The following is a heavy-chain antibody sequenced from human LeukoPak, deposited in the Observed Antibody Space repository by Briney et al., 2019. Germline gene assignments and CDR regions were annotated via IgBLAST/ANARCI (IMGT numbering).Heavy chain of an antibody. CDR3: ASNGAYSGYDTDY. CDR2: ISSSSSYI. Sequence: GGSLRLSCAASGFTFSSYSMNWVRQAPGKGLEWVSSISSSSSYIYYADSVKGRFTISRDNAKNSLYLQMNSLRAEDTAVYYCASNGAYSGYDTDYWGQGTLVTVSS. V-gene: IGHV3-21*04. D-gene: IGHD5-12*01. CDR1: GFTFSSYS. J-gene: IGHJ4*02.